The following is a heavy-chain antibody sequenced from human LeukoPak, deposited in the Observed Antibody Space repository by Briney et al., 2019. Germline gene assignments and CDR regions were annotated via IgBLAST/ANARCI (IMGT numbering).Heavy chain of an antibody. CDR1: GYTFTSYD. CDR2: VNPNSGNT. D-gene: IGHD3-22*01. V-gene: IGHV1-8*01. Sequence: GASVKVSCKTSGYTFTSYDLNWVRQAPGQGLEWMGWVNPNSGNTGYAQKFQGRVTMTMDPSISTAYMELSSLRSEDTAVYYCARRSDDYDSSAYYHWGQGTLVTVSS. J-gene: IGHJ4*02. CDR3: ARRSDDYDSSAYYH.